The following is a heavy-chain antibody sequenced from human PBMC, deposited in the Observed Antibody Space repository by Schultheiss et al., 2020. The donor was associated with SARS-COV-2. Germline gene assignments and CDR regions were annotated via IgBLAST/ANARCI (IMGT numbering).Heavy chain of an antibody. CDR1: GYTFTSYG. CDR2: ISAYNGNT. V-gene: IGHV1-18*01. J-gene: IGHJ5*02. CDR3: ARGLRVDTTMATALSWFDP. Sequence: ASVKVSCKASGYTFTSYGISWVRQAPGQGLEWMGWISAYNGNTNYAQKLQGRVTMTTDTSASMAYMELSSLRSEDTAMYYCARGLRVDTTMATALSWFDPWGQGTLVTVSS. D-gene: IGHD5-18*01.